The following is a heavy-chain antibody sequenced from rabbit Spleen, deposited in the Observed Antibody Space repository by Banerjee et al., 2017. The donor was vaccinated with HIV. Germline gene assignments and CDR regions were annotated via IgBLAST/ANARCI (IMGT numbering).Heavy chain of an antibody. J-gene: IGHJ4*01. CDR3: ARDLPGVIGWNFGW. V-gene: IGHV1S45*01. Sequence: QEQLEESGGRLVQPGGSLTLSCTVSGFSFSSNWICWVRQAPGKGLEWIACINTATGKAVYATWAKGRFTISRTSSTTVTLQMTSLTAADTATYFCARDLPGVIGWNFGWWGQGTLVTVS. D-gene: IGHD1-1*01. CDR2: INTATGKA. CDR1: GFSFSSNW.